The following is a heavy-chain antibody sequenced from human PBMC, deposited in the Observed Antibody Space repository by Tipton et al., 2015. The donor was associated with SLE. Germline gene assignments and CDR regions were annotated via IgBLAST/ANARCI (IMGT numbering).Heavy chain of an antibody. J-gene: IGHJ5*02. D-gene: IGHD3-16*01. CDR2: IYTNENT. V-gene: IGHV4-4*07. CDR3: ARQGGRQWFDP. CDR1: GGSISSYY. Sequence: TLSLTCTVSGGSISSYYWSWIRQPAGGGLEWIGRIYTNENTNYNPSLKSRVTMSVDTSKNHFSLKLISVTAADTAVYYCARQGGRQWFDPWGQGTLVTVSS.